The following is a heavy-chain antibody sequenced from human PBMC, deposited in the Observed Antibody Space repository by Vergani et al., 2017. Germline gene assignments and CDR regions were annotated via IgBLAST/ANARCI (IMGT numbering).Heavy chain of an antibody. J-gene: IGHJ5*02. D-gene: IGHD6-19*01. CDR1: GFTFSSYA. CDR3: AKVTLAVAVTNWFDP. V-gene: IGHV3-23*01. Sequence: EVQLLESGGGLVQPGGSLRLSCAASGFTFSSYAMSWVRQAPGKGLEWVSAISGSGGSTYYADSVKVRFTISRDNYKNTLYLQMNSLRAEDTAVYYCAKVTLAVAVTNWFDPWGQGTLVTVSS. CDR2: ISGSGGST.